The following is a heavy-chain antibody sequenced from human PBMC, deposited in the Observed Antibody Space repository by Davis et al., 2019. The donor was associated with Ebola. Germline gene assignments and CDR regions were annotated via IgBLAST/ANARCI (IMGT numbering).Heavy chain of an antibody. D-gene: IGHD4-17*01. V-gene: IGHV5-51*01. CDR1: GYGFADYW. CDR2: IYAGDSDS. Sequence: GESLKISCKGSGYGFADYWIAWVRQTPGKGLEWMGIIYAGDSDSRYSPSFQGHVTISADKSISTAYLKWSSLKASDTAMYYCARIDRRTTVTTRYWGQGTLVTVSS. CDR3: ARIDRRTTVTTRY. J-gene: IGHJ4*02.